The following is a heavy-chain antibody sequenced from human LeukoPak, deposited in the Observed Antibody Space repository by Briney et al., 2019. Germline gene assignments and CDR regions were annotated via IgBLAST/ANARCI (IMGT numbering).Heavy chain of an antibody. V-gene: IGHV3-74*01. CDR3: ARDLSDFWSGWEYYFDY. Sequence: QTGGSLRLSCAAPGFTFSSYWMHWVRQAPGKGLVRVSRINSDGSSTSYADSVRGRFTISRDNAKSTLYLQMNSLRAEDTAVYYCARDLSDFWSGWEYYFDYWGQGTLVTVSS. J-gene: IGHJ4*02. D-gene: IGHD3-3*01. CDR2: INSDGSST. CDR1: GFTFSSYW.